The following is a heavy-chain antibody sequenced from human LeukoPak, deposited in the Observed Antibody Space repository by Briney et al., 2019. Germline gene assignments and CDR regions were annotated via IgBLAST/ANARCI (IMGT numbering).Heavy chain of an antibody. CDR1: GGSISSYY. CDR2: IYTSGST. CDR3: ARLDYDILTGSPFDY. Sequence: SETLSPTCTVSGGSISSYYWSWIRQPPGKGLEWIGYIYTSGSTNYNPSLKSRVTISVDTSKNQFSLKLSSVTAADTAVYYCARLDYDILTGSPFDYWGQGTLVTVSS. D-gene: IGHD3-9*01. J-gene: IGHJ4*02. V-gene: IGHV4-4*09.